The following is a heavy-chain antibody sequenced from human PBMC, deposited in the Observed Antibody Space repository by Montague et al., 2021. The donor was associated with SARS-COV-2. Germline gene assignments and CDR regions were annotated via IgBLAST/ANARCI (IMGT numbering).Heavy chain of an antibody. CDR1: GVSVSNAYYH. D-gene: IGHD3-10*01. CDR2: MDYGGSP. V-gene: IGHV4-61*01. Sequence: SETLSLTCTVSGVSVSNAYYHWSWIRPPPGKGLEWIGFMDYGGSPNYSPSLHSRVSISLDTSKNQLTLRLNSATAADTAVYFCATYRQGGSGRGYWGQGALVTVSS. J-gene: IGHJ4*02. CDR3: ATYRQGGSGRGY.